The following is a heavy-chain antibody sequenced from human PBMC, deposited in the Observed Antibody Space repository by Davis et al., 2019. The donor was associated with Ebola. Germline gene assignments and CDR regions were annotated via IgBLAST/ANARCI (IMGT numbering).Heavy chain of an antibody. CDR3: ARGRSWPLDS. CDR2: IYFIGNT. J-gene: IGHJ4*02. V-gene: IGHV4-59*01. Sequence: MPSETLSLTCTISGGSIGSYYWGWIRQPPGKGLEWIGYIYFIGNTNYNPSLKSRVTMSVDTSKNQFSLNLSSVTAADTAIYYCARGRSWPLDSWGQGTLVTVSS. CDR1: GGSIGSYY. D-gene: IGHD6-13*01.